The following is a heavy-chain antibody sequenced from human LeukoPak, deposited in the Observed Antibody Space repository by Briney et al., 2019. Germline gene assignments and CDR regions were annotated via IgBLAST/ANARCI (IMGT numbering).Heavy chain of an antibody. J-gene: IGHJ3*02. CDR3: ARVKSSSVDAFDI. V-gene: IGHV1-69*13. Sequence: GASVKVSCKASGGTFSSYAISWVRQAPGQGLEWMGGIIPIFGAANYAQKFQGRVTITADESTSTAYMELSSLRSEDTAVYYCARVKSSSVDAFDIWGQGTMATVSS. CDR1: GGTFSSYA. CDR2: IIPIFGAA. D-gene: IGHD1-26*01.